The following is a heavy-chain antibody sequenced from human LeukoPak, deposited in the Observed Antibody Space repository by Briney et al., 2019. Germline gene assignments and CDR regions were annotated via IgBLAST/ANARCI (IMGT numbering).Heavy chain of an antibody. Sequence: GASVKVSCKASGYSFTDYYMHWVRQAPGQGLEWTGRISPKRGGTNYAQKFQGRVTLTRDTSISTAHMELSRLTSDDTAVYYCALLWFGELWTKDYWGQGTLVTVSS. CDR1: GYSFTDYY. CDR2: ISPKRGGT. V-gene: IGHV1-2*06. J-gene: IGHJ4*02. CDR3: ALLWFGELWTKDY. D-gene: IGHD3-10*01.